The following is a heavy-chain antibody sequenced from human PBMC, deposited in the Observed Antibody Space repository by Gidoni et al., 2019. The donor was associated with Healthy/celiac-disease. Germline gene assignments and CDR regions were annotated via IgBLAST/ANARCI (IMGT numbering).Heavy chain of an antibody. CDR3: ARGGSSWIGPPDY. V-gene: IGHV4-61*01. CDR2: IYYSGST. D-gene: IGHD6-13*01. J-gene: IGHJ4*02. CDR1: GGSVSSGSYY. Sequence: QVQLQESGPGLVTPSETLSLTCTVSGGSVSSGSYYWSWIRQPPGKGLEWIGYIYYSGSTNYNPSLKSRVTISVDTSKNQFSLKLSSVTAADTAVYYCARGGSSWIGPPDYWGQGTLVTVSS.